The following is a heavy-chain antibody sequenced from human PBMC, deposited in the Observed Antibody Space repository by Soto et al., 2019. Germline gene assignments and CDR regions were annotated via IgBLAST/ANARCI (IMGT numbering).Heavy chain of an antibody. V-gene: IGHV3-53*01. J-gene: IGHJ6*02. Sequence: GGSLRLSCAASGFTVSSNYMSWVRQAPGKGLEWVSVIYSGGSTYYADSVKGRFTISRDNSKNTLYLQMNSLRAEDTAVYYCARDGGPYDILTGYLIDGSYYYGMDVWGQGTTVTVSS. D-gene: IGHD3-9*01. CDR1: GFTVSSNY. CDR3: ARDGGPYDILTGYLIDGSYYYGMDV. CDR2: IYSGGST.